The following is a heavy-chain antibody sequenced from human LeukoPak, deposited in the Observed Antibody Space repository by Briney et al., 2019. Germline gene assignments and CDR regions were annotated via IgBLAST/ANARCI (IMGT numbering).Heavy chain of an antibody. CDR1: GASTSSGGYF. CDR3: ARALCINGICEWFDP. V-gene: IGHV4-61*02. CDR2: IETSGST. J-gene: IGHJ5*02. Sequence: PSETLSLTCTVSGASTSSGGYFWSWIRQPAGKGVEWIRRIETSGSTNYNPSPKSRVTISVDTSKNQFSLKLRSVTAADTAVYYCARALCINGICEWFDPWGQGTLVTVSS. D-gene: IGHD2-8*01.